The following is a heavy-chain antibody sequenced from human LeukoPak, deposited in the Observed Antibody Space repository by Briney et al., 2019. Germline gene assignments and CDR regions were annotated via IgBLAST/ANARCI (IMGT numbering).Heavy chain of an antibody. CDR2: IRYDGSNK. Sequence: GGSLRLSCAASGFTFSSYWMSWVRQAPGKGLEWVAFIRYDGSNKYYADSVKGRFTISRDNSKNTQYLQMNSLRTEDTAVYYCAKDTTAAYGFDYCGQGTLVTVSS. D-gene: IGHD6-13*01. V-gene: IGHV3-30*02. CDR1: GFTFSSYW. CDR3: AKDTTAAYGFDY. J-gene: IGHJ4*02.